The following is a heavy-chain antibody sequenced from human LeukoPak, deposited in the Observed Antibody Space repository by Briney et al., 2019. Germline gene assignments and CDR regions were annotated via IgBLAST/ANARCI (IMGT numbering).Heavy chain of an antibody. V-gene: IGHV4-59*01. J-gene: IGHJ4*02. CDR3: ARMTVVAGTENFDY. D-gene: IGHD6-19*01. CDR1: RGSITNYY. Sequence: SETLSLTCTVSRGSITNYYWSWIRQPPGKGLEWIGYIYYSGTTNYNPSLRSRVTISVDTSKNQFSLNLSSVTAADKAVYYCARMTVVAGTENFDYWGQGILVTVSS. CDR2: IYYSGTT.